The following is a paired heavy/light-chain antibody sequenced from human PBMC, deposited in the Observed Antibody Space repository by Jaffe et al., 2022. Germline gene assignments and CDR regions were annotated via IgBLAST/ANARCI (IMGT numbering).Heavy chain of an antibody. CDR2: INPNTGNT. Sequence: QVQLVQSGAEVKKPGASVKVSCKASRYTFTINYMHWVRQAPGQGLEWMGLINPNTGNTKYAQKFQGRVTMTTDTSTSTFYMDLSSLRYEDTAVYYCARGADASDIWGLGTVVSVSP. CDR1: RYTFTINY. V-gene: IGHV1-46*01. CDR3: ARGADASDI. J-gene: IGHJ3*02.
Light chain of an antibody. Sequence: QSALTQPASVSGSPGQSITISCTGTSSDVGGYNYVSWYQQEPGKAPKLMISEVSIRPSGVSHRFSGSKSGNTASLTISGLQAEDEADYYCCSYTSSNTYVFGTGTKVTVL. CDR3: CSYTSSNTYV. CDR1: SSDVGGYNY. CDR2: EVS. J-gene: IGLJ1*01. V-gene: IGLV2-14*01.